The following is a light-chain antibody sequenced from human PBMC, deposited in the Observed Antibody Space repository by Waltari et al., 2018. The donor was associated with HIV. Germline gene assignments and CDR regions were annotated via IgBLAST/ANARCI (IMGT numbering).Light chain of an antibody. V-gene: IGLV3-25*03. J-gene: IGLJ2*01. Sequence: SYELTQAPSLSVPPGQTAKTTCSGDTLSTPYVYWYPQKAGQAPVMIISKDTERSPGIPTRFSASSSGTTATLIISGVLAEDEADYYCQSAHSSATIFGGGTKLTVL. CDR2: KDT. CDR3: QSAHSSATI. CDR1: TLSTPY.